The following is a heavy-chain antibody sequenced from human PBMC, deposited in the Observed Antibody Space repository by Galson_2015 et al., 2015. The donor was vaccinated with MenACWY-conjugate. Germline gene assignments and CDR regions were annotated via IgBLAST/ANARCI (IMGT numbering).Heavy chain of an antibody. Sequence: SLRLSCAASGFTFSSYAMSWVRQAPGKGLQWVSSISTNGGATYYADSVKGRFTISRDNSKNNLYLQMNSLRGEDTAVYYCAKRGGVWYGEDGRDVWGQGTTVTVSS. CDR2: ISTNGGAT. V-gene: IGHV3-23*01. J-gene: IGHJ6*02. CDR1: GFTFSSYA. D-gene: IGHD3-10*01. CDR3: AKRGGVWYGEDGRDV.